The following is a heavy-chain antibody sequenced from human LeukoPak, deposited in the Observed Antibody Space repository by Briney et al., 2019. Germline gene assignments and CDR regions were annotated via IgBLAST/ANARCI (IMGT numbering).Heavy chain of an antibody. Sequence: PSETLSLTCAVSGGSISSSNWWSWVRQPPGKGLEWIGEIYHSGSTNYNPSLKSRVTISVDKSKNQFSLKLSSVTAADTAVYYCARDLGAVAGSDFDYWGQGTLVTVSS. CDR3: ARDLGAVAGSDFDY. J-gene: IGHJ4*02. CDR2: IYHSGST. V-gene: IGHV4-4*02. CDR1: GGSISSSNW. D-gene: IGHD6-19*01.